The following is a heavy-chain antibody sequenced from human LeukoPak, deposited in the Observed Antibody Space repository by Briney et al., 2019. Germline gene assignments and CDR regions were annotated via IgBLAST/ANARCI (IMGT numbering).Heavy chain of an antibody. V-gene: IGHV4-59*08. J-gene: IGHJ4*02. D-gene: IGHD5-18*01. Sequence: PSETLSLTCTVSGGSLGSYHWSWIRQSPGRGLEWIGYVSYTGISDYNPSLKSRVTISIDMSKDQFSLKLTSVTAADTASYYCATTGGYSYGTFDYWGQGIPVTVSS. CDR2: VSYTGIS. CDR3: ATTGGYSYGTFDY. CDR1: GGSLGSYH.